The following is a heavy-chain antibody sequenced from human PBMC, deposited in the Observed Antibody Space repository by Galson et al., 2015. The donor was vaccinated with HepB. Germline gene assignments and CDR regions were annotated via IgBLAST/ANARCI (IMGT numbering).Heavy chain of an antibody. V-gene: IGHV3-48*02. J-gene: IGHJ6*02. D-gene: IGHD6-19*01. CDR2: ISPSSTSI. CDR1: GFTFSKYR. Sequence: SLRLSCAASGFTFSKYRVNWVRQAPGKGLEWVSYISPSSTSIYYGDSAKGRFTISRDNAKNSLYLQMSSLRDEDTAVYYCARDGGYSSGYGMDVWGQGTTVSVSS. CDR3: ARDGGYSSGYGMDV.